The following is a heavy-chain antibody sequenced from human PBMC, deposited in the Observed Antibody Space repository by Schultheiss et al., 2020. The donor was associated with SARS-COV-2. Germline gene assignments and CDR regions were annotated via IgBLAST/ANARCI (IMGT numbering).Heavy chain of an antibody. CDR2: ILYDGSNK. V-gene: IGHV3-30*03. CDR1: GFTFSSYA. CDR3: AREIAYDFWTKIGVPIYYSGMNV. J-gene: IGHJ6*02. Sequence: GGSLRLSCAASGFTFSSYAMHWVRQAPGKGLEWVAVILYDGSNKYYADSVKGRFTISRDNSKNTVFLQMNSLRAEDTAVFYCAREIAYDFWTKIGVPIYYSGMNVWGQGTTVTVSS. D-gene: IGHD3-3*01.